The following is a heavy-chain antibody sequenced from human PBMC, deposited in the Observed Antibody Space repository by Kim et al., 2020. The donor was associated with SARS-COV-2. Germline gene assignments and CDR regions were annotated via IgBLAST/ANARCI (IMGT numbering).Heavy chain of an antibody. Sequence: GGSLRLSCAASGFTFSSYGMHWVRQAPGKGLEWVAVISYDGSNKYYADSVKGRFTISRDNSKNTLYLQMNSLRAEDTAVYYCASDPPHCSSTSCYTYYY. CDR3: ASDPPHCSSTSCYTYYY. V-gene: IGHV3-30*03. CDR2: ISYDGSNK. J-gene: IGHJ6*01. D-gene: IGHD2-2*02. CDR1: GFTFSSYG.